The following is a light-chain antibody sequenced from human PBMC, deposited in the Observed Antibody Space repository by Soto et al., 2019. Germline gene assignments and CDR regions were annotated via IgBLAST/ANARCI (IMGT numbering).Light chain of an antibody. Sequence: EIVLTQSPGTLSLSPGERATLSCRASQSVSSSYLAWYQQIPGQAPRLLIYGASRRTTAIPDRFSGSGSGTDFTLTFSRLEPEDFAVYYCQQYGSSVTFGGGTKVEIK. V-gene: IGKV3-20*01. CDR3: QQYGSSVT. CDR2: GAS. CDR1: QSVSSSY. J-gene: IGKJ4*01.